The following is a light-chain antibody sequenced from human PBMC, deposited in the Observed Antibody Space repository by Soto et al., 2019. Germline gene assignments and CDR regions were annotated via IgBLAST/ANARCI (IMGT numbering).Light chain of an antibody. V-gene: IGLV1-40*01. CDR3: QAYDSSLSGSRVV. CDR2: GDN. Sequence: QSVLTQPPSVSGAPGQRVTISCTGSSSNIGAGYDVHWYQQLPGTAPKLRISGDNNRPSGVPDRFSGSKSGTSASLAITGLQDEDEADYYCQAYDSSLSGSRVVFGGGTKLTVL. J-gene: IGLJ2*01. CDR1: SSNIGAGYD.